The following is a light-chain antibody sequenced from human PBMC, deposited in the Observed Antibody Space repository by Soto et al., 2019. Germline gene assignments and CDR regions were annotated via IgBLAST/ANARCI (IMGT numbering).Light chain of an antibody. V-gene: IGKV1-5*03. Sequence: IRMTQSPSSFSAPIGDRVTITCRASQSVSTWLAWYQQKPGKAPQVLISMASTLESGVPSRLSGSGSGTEFTLTISSLQPDDFATYYCQQYNSHSPWTFGQGTKVDIK. J-gene: IGKJ1*01. CDR1: QSVSTW. CDR3: QQYNSHSPWT. CDR2: MAS.